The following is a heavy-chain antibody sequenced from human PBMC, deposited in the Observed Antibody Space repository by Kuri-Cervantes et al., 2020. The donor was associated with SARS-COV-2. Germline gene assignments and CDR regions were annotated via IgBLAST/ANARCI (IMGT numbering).Heavy chain of an antibody. D-gene: IGHD6-25*01. J-gene: IGHJ4*02. CDR2: IRSKANSYAT. Sequence: GESLKISCAASGFTFSGSAMHWVRQASGKGLEWVGRIRSKANSYATAYAASVKGRFTISRDDSKNTAYLQMNSPKTEDTAVYYCTSPGYSSDPYYFDYWGQGTLVTVSS. CDR1: GFTFSGSA. V-gene: IGHV3-73*01. CDR3: TSPGYSSDPYYFDY.